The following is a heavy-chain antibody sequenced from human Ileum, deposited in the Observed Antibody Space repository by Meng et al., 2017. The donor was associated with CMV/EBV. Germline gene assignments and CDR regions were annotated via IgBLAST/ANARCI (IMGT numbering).Heavy chain of an antibody. J-gene: IGHJ4*02. Sequence: GSGFTFSSYGMHWVRQTQGKGLEWMAIIWYDGTNKYYADSVGGRFTISRDNSKNTLYLQMNSLGDEDTAVYYCAKSDSAFQQLQFDYWGQGTLVTVSS. CDR1: GFTFSSYG. V-gene: IGHV3-33*06. CDR3: AKSDSAFQQLQFDY. D-gene: IGHD6-13*01. CDR2: IWYDGTNK.